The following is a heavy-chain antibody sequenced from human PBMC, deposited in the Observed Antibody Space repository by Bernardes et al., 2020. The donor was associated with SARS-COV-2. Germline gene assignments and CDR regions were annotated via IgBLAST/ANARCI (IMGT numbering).Heavy chain of an antibody. D-gene: IGHD5-12*01. CDR1: GYIFTSYD. CDR2: MNPNSGKV. V-gene: IGHV1-8*01. J-gene: IGHJ4*02. CDR3: ARVTGDGYDD. Sequence: ASVKVSCKTSGYIFTSYDINWVRQATGQGLEWMGWMNPNSGKVGYAQKFQDSVAMTRDTSTTTAYMELKNLRFEDTAVYYCARVTGDGYDDWGQGTLVTVS.